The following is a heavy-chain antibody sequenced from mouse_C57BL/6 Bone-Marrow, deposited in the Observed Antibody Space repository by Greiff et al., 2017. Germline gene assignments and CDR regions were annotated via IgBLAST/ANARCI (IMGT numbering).Heavy chain of an antibody. V-gene: IGHV1-69*01. CDR2: IDPSDSYT. CDR3: ARGGNSMVTTKGFAY. D-gene: IGHD2-1*01. CDR1: GYTFTSYW. Sequence: QVQLQQPGAELVMPGASVKLSCKASGYTFTSYWMHWVKQRPGQGLEWIGEIDPSDSYTNYNQKFKGKSTLTVDKSSSTAYMQLSSLTSEYSAVXYCARGGNSMVTTKGFAYWGQGTLVTVSA. J-gene: IGHJ3*01.